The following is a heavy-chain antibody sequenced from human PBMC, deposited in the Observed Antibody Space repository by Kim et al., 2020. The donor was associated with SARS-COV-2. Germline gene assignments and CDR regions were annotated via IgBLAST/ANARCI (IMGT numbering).Heavy chain of an antibody. V-gene: IGHV3-23*01. CDR2: GT. CDR3: AKIPYGGSPVP. Sequence: GTYFADSLKGRFTISRHHSKDTVYLQMDSLKAEDTAIYFWAKIPYGGSPVPWGQGALVTVSS. D-gene: IGHD5-12*01. J-gene: IGHJ5*02.